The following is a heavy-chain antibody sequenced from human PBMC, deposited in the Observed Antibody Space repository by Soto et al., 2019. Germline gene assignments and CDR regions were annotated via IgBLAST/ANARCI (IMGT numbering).Heavy chain of an antibody. CDR2: IYSGGST. J-gene: IGHJ4*02. CDR3: ARAPSRDGYGRYFDY. CDR1: GFTGSSNY. D-gene: IGHD5-12*01. V-gene: IGHV3-53*02. Sequence: EVQLVETGGGLIQRGGSLRLSCATTGFTGSSNYMSWVRLAPGKGLEWVSVIYSGGSTHYADSGKGRFTISRDNSKNMLYLQMNSLRAEETAVYYCARAPSRDGYGRYFDYWGQGPLVTVSS.